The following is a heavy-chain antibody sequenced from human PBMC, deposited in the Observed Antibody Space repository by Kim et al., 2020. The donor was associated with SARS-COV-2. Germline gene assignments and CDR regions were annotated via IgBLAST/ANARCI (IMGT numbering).Heavy chain of an antibody. V-gene: IGHV1-46*01. CDR3: AREGESLKHFEY. D-gene: IGHD3-16*01. Sequence: TNTEQRFRGRVIVTRSTSTSTLYMELTSLRAEDTAVYYCAREGESLKHFEYWGQGTLVTVSS. J-gene: IGHJ4*02. CDR2: T.